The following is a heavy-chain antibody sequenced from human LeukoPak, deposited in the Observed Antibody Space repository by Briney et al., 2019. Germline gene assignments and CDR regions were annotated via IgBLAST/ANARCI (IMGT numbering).Heavy chain of an antibody. CDR3: ARDYGDPPRYYFDY. V-gene: IGHV4-34*01. D-gene: IGHD4-17*01. Sequence: SETLSLTCAVYGGSFSGYYWSWIRQPPGKGLEWIGEINHSGSTNYNPSLKSRVTISVDTSKNQFSLKLSSVTAADTAVYYCARDYGDPPRYYFDYWGQGTLVTVSS. CDR2: INHSGST. J-gene: IGHJ4*02. CDR1: GGSFSGYY.